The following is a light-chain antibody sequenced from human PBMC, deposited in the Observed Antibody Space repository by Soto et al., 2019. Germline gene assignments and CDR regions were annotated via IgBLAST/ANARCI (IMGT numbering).Light chain of an antibody. Sequence: DIQMTQSPSTLSASVGDRVTITCRASQSISSWLAWYQQKTGKAPKLLIYKASSLESGVPSRFSGSGSATEFTLTISSLQPDDFATYYCQQYNSYSRTFGQGTKVEIK. CDR3: QQYNSYSRT. CDR1: QSISSW. V-gene: IGKV1-5*03. CDR2: KAS. J-gene: IGKJ1*01.